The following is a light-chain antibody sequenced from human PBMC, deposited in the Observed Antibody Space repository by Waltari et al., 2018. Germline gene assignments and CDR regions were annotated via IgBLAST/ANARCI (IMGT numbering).Light chain of an antibody. CDR1: QSILYSANNKDY. CDR3: QQYFTTFTVT. J-gene: IGKJ4*01. V-gene: IGKV4-1*01. CDR2: WAS. Sequence: DIVMTQSPDFLAVSLGERATINCKSSQSILYSANNKDYLAWYQQKPGQPPKLLIYWASNRESGVPDRFSGSGSGTDFTLTISSLQAEDVAVYYCQQYFTTFTVTFGGGTKVEIK.